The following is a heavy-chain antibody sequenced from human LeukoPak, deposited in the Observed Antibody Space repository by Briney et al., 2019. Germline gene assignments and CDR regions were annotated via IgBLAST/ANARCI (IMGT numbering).Heavy chain of an antibody. CDR3: ASNKEIFYDSSGGY. CDR2: ISGSGGNT. V-gene: IGHV3-23*01. Sequence: PGGSLRLSCAASGFTFSNYATSWVRQAPGKGLEWVSAISGSGGNTYYAYPVKGRFTISRDNSKNTLFLQMKSLRAEDTVVYYCASNKEIFYDSSGGYWGQGTLVTVSS. CDR1: GFTFSNYA. J-gene: IGHJ4*02. D-gene: IGHD3-22*01.